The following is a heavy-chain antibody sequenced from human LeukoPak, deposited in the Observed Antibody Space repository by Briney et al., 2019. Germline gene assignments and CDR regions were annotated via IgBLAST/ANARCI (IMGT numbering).Heavy chain of an antibody. CDR3: TTRRTYYDSSGYSYPYYYYYYYMDV. CDR2: IKSNTDGVTA. J-gene: IGHJ6*03. D-gene: IGHD3-22*01. Sequence: GGSLRLSCAASGFTFSNAWMNWVRQAPGKGLEWVGHIKSNTDGVTADYASPVKGRFTISRDDSKNTLYLQMNSLKTEDTAVYYCTTRRTYYDSSGYSYPYYYYYYYMDVWGKGTTVTVSS. V-gene: IGHV3-15*01. CDR1: GFTFSNAW.